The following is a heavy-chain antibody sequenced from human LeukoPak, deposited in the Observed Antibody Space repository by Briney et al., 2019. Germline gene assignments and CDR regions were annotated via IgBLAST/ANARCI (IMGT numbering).Heavy chain of an antibody. CDR1: GFTFSNYW. D-gene: IGHD2/OR15-2a*01. V-gene: IGHV3-7*01. J-gene: IGHJ5*02. Sequence: PGGSLRLSCAASGFTFSNYWMTWVRQAPGKGLEWVANIRQDGSERYYVDSVKGRFTISRDNAKNSLYLQMNSLRAEDTAMYYCAKCQIGSNWFDPWGQGTLVTVSS. CDR2: IRQDGSER. CDR3: AKCQIGSNWFDP.